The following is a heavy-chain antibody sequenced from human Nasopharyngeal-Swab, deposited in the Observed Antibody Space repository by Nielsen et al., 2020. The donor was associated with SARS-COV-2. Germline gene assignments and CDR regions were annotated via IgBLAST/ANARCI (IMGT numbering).Heavy chain of an antibody. J-gene: IGHJ6*03. CDR2: IYYSGST. CDR1: GGSISSYY. V-gene: IGHV4-59*01. CDR3: ARVAPYYYYYMDV. Sequence: GSLRLSCTVSGGSISSYYWSWIRQPPGKGLEWIGYIYYSGSTNYNPSLKSRVTISVDTSKNQFSLKLGSVTAADTAVYYCARVAPYYYYYMDVWGKGTTVTASS.